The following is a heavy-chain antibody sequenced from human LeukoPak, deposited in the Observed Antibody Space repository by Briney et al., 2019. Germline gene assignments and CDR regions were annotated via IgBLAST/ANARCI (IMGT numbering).Heavy chain of an antibody. CDR1: GGSISSGGYY. V-gene: IGHV4-61*08. CDR3: ARDQRSADFWSGYSYNWFDP. J-gene: IGHJ5*02. Sequence: SQTLSLTCTVSGGSISSGGYYWSWIRQHPGKGLEWIGYIYYSGSTNYNPSLESRVTISVDTSKNQFSLKLSSVTAADTAVYYCARDQRSADFWSGYSYNWFDPWGQGTLVTVSS. CDR2: IYYSGST. D-gene: IGHD3-3*01.